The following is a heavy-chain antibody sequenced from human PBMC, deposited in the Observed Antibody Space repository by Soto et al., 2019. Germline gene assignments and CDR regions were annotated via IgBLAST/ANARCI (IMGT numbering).Heavy chain of an antibody. J-gene: IGHJ5*02. CDR1: GGSFSGYS. CDR2: INPSGGT. D-gene: IGHD3-3*01. CDR3: ARASMIYGVVALSNWFDP. Sequence: QVQLQQWGAGLVKPSETLSLTCGVNGGSFSGYSWTWIRQPPGKGLEWIGEINPSGGTKYTPSLESRVSISLDSSRNQFSLKLTSVTSADTAVYYCARASMIYGVVALSNWFDPWGQGTLVTVS. V-gene: IGHV4-34*01.